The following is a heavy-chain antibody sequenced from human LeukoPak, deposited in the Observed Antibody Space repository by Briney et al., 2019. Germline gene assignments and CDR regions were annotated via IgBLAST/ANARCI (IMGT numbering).Heavy chain of an antibody. J-gene: IGHJ4*02. V-gene: IGHV4-59*12. D-gene: IGHD2-15*01. CDR3: ARLDSDCSGGSCYFTDY. CDR2: IYYSGST. Sequence: SETLSLTCTVSGGSIRSYYWSWIRQPPGKGLEWIGYIYYSGSTNYNPSLKSRVTISVDASKNQFSLKLSSVTAADTAVYYCARLDSDCSGGSCYFTDYWGQGTLVTVSS. CDR1: GGSIRSYY.